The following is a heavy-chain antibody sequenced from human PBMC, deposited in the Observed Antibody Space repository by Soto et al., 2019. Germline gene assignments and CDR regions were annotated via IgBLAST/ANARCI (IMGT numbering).Heavy chain of an antibody. CDR2: INAGNGNT. CDR1: GYTFTSYA. J-gene: IGHJ4*02. CDR3: ARGGPSSWYSPGAD. V-gene: IGHV1-3*01. D-gene: IGHD6-13*01. Sequence: ASVKVSYKASGYTFTSYAMHWVRQAPGQRLEWMGWINAGNGNTKYSQKFQGRVTITRDTSASTAYMELSSLRSEDTAVYYCARGGPSSWYSPGADWGQGTRVTVSS.